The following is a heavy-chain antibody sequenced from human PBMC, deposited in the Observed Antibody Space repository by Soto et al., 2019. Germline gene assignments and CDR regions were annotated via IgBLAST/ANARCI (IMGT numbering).Heavy chain of an antibody. CDR3: ARDKGGRSGMDV. D-gene: IGHD3-16*01. V-gene: IGHV3-7*04. CDR2: IKEDGSEK. CDR1: GFRFSNHW. J-gene: IGHJ6*02. Sequence: EEELVESGGGLVQPGGSLRLSCVASGFRFSNHWMSWVRQAPGKGLEWVAYIKEDGSEKYYADSVKGRFTLSRDNAKNSLYVEMDSLRDEDTAVYYCARDKGGRSGMDVWGQGTTVTVSS.